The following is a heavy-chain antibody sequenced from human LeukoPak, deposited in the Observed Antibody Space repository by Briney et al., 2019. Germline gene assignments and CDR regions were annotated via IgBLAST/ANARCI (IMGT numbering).Heavy chain of an antibody. J-gene: IGHJ6*03. Sequence: PGGSLRLSCAASGFTFSSYWMSWVRQAPGKGLEWVANIKQDGCEKYYVDSVKGRFTISRDNAKNSLYLQMNSLRAEDTAVYYCARVVVTMVRGVMGYYYMDVWGKGTTVTISS. CDR1: GFTFSSYW. CDR2: IKQDGCEK. V-gene: IGHV3-7*01. D-gene: IGHD3-10*01. CDR3: ARVVVTMVRGVMGYYYMDV.